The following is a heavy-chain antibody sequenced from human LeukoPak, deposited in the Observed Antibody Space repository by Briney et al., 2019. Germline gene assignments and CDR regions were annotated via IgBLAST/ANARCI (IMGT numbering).Heavy chain of an antibody. J-gene: IGHJ6*02. Sequence: ASVKVSCRASGYTFTGYVISWVRQAPGRGLAWMGWISAYNCNTNYAQKLQGRVTMTTDPSTSTAYMELRSLRSDDTAVYYCARDYYYGSGSYSNDLYYYYYYGMDVWGQGTTVTVSS. CDR2: ISAYNCNT. CDR1: GYTFTGYV. D-gene: IGHD3-10*01. CDR3: ARDYYYGSGSYSNDLYYYYYYGMDV. V-gene: IGHV1-18*01.